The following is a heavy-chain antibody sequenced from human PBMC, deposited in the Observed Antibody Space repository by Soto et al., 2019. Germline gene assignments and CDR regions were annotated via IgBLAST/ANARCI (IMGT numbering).Heavy chain of an antibody. V-gene: IGHV4-31*03. CDR3: ARDLLYDSTGYDAFDI. J-gene: IGHJ3*02. D-gene: IGHD3-22*01. CDR2: IYYSGST. Sequence: SETLSITCTFSGGSISSGGYYWSWIRQHPGRGLEWSGYIYYSGSTYYNPSLKSRVTISVDTSKNQFSLKLSSVTAADTAVYYCARDLLYDSTGYDAFDIWGQGTLVTVSS. CDR1: GGSISSGGYY.